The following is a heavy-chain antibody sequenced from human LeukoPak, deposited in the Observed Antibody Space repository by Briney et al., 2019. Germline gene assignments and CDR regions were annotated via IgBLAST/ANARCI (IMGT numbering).Heavy chain of an antibody. CDR2: IFYSGST. CDR3: ARGGTIATGPL. V-gene: IGHV4-59*08. J-gene: IGHJ4*02. Sequence: PSETLSLTCTVSGGSINSYYWSWIRQPPGKGLEWIGYIFYSGSTNYNPSLKSRVTISVDTSKNQFSLKLSSVTAADTAVYYRARGGTIATGPLWGQGTLGTVS. CDR1: GGSINSYY. D-gene: IGHD3-16*01.